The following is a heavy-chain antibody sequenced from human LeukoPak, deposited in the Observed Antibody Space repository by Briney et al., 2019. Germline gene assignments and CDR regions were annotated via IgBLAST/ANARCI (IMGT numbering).Heavy chain of an antibody. Sequence: ASVKVSCKASGYTFTGYYIHWVRQAPGEGLEWLGWINPNSGGTNYSQKFQGRVTMTRDTSISTAYMELSRLRSDDTPVYYCARAPVMGGQWLVPYYYYYGMDVWGQGTTVTVSS. J-gene: IGHJ6*02. CDR2: INPNSGGT. V-gene: IGHV1-2*02. CDR3: ARAPVMGGQWLVPYYYYYGMDV. CDR1: GYTFTGYY. D-gene: IGHD6-19*01.